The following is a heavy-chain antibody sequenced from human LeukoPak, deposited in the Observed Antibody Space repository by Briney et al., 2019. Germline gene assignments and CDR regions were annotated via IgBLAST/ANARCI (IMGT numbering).Heavy chain of an antibody. V-gene: IGHV4-34*01. J-gene: IGHJ6*02. CDR3: ARANVYHYYYYGMDV. D-gene: IGHD4/OR15-4a*01. CDR1: GGSFSGYY. Sequence: PSETLSLTCAVYGGSFSGYYWSWIRQPPGKGLEWIGEINHSGSTNYNPSLKSRVTISVDTSKNQFSLKLSSVTAADTAVYYCARANVYHYYYYGMDVWGQGTTVTVSS. CDR2: INHSGST.